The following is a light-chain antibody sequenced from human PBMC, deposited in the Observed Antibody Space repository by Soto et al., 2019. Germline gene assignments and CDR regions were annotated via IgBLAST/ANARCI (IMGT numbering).Light chain of an antibody. V-gene: IGLV2-14*01. CDR2: DVS. Sequence: QSALTQPASVSGSPGRSITIPCTGSSSDVGAYNYVSWHQQHPGKAPKLIISDVSHRPSGVSIRFSGSKSGNTASLIISGLQAEDEADYYCSSFTRSAPTYVFGTGTKVTVL. CDR3: SSFTRSAPTYV. CDR1: SSDVGAYNY. J-gene: IGLJ1*01.